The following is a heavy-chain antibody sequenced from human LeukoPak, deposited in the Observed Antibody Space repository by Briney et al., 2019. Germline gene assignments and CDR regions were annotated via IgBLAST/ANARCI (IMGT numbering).Heavy chain of an antibody. CDR2: IYYSGST. Sequence: SEILSLTCTVSGGSISNYYWSWIRQPPGKGLEWVGCIYYSGSTNSNPSLKSRVTISVDKSKNQFSLKLSSVTAADTAVYYCARDPLGCSSTSCMGYWGQGTLVTVSS. J-gene: IGHJ4*02. V-gene: IGHV4-59*12. D-gene: IGHD2-2*01. CDR3: ARDPLGCSSTSCMGY. CDR1: GGSISNYY.